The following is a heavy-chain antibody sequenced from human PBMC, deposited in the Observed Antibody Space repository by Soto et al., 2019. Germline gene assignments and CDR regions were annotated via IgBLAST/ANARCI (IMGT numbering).Heavy chain of an antibody. CDR2: IYWDDDK. Sequence: SRPALVNPAQTLTLTCTFSGFSLTSKDVGVGWIRQPPGKALEWLALIYWDDDKRYSPSLKSRLTITKDTSKNQVVLRMTDMDPVDTATYYCARGLATLPVFAFDVWGQGTVVTVSS. CDR3: ARGLATLPVFAFDV. D-gene: IGHD1-1*01. V-gene: IGHV2-5*02. CDR1: GFSLTSKDVG. J-gene: IGHJ3*01.